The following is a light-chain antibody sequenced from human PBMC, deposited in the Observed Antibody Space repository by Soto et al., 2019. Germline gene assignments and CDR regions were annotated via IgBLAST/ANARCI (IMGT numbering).Light chain of an antibody. CDR1: QSVGTY. CDR3: QQRVNWPPGT. J-gene: IGKJ5*01. Sequence: EIVLTQSPATLSLSPGERATLSCRASQSVGTYLSWYQQKPGQAPRLFIYDASNRTTGIPARFSGSGSGTDFTLTISSLEPEDFAIYYCQQRVNWPPGTFGQGTRLEIK. CDR2: DAS. V-gene: IGKV3-11*01.